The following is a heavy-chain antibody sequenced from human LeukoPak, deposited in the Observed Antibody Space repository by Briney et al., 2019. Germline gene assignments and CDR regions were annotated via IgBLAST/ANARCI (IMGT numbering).Heavy chain of an antibody. CDR3: ARELVRPNFFDY. CDR1: GFTFSGYT. Sequence: GGSLRLSCEASGFTFSGYTMHWVRQAPGKWPEWVTVISHDSSTIYYADSVQGRFTIFRDNSKNTLYLQMNSLRAEDTAVYYCARELVRPNFFDYWGQGTLVTVSS. CDR2: ISHDSSTI. J-gene: IGHJ4*02. D-gene: IGHD1-1*01. V-gene: IGHV3-30*04.